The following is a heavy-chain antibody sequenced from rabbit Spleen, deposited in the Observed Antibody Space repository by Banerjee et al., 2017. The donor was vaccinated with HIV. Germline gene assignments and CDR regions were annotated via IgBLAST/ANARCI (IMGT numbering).Heavy chain of an antibody. V-gene: IGHV1S40*01. Sequence: QSLEESGGDLVKPGASLTLTCTASGFSFSDTDVMCWVRQAPGKGLEWIACINTATAKAVYATWAKGRFTISKTSSTTVTLQMTSLTAADTATYFCARDSGTSFSSYGMDLWGPGTLVTVS. J-gene: IGHJ6*01. D-gene: IGHD8-1*01. CDR3: ARDSGTSFSSYGMDL. CDR2: INTATAKA. CDR1: GFSFSDTDV.